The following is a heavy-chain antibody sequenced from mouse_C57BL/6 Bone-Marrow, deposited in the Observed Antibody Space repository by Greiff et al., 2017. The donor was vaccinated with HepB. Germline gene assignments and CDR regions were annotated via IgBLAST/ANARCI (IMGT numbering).Heavy chain of an antibody. CDR1: GYTFTDYN. D-gene: IGHD1-1*01. Sequence: VQLKESGPELVKPGASVKMSCKASGYTFTDYNMHWVKQSHGKSLEWIGYINPNNGGTSYNQKFKGKATLTVNKSSSTAYVELRSLTSEDSAVYYCASKLTEGYWGQSTTLAVSS. V-gene: IGHV1-22*01. CDR3: ASKLTEGY. CDR2: INPNNGGT. J-gene: IGHJ2*01.